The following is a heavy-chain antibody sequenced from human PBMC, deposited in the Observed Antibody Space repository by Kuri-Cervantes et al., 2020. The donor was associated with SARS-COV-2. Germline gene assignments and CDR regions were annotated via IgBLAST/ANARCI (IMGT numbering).Heavy chain of an antibody. J-gene: IGHJ4*02. V-gene: IGHV1-2*02. Sequence: SVKVSCKASGYTFTGYYMHWVRQAPGQGLEWMGWINPNSGGTNYAQKFQGRVTMTRDTSISTAYMELSRLRSDDTAVYYCARDPREYYYDSSGTIRTEESYFDYWGQGTLVTVSS. CDR2: INPNSGGT. D-gene: IGHD3-22*01. CDR3: ARDPREYYYDSSGTIRTEESYFDY. CDR1: GYTFTGYY.